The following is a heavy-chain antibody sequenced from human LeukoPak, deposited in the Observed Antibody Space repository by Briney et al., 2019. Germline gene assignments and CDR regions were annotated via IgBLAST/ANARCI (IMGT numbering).Heavy chain of an antibody. CDR2: MYSDGST. J-gene: IGHJ3*02. CDR3: AGALAEYCSSTSCYPDAFDI. CDR1: GFTVSSNY. D-gene: IGHD2-2*01. Sequence: GGSLRLSCAASGFTVSSNYISWVRQAPGKGLQWVSIMYSDGSTYYADSVKGRFTISRDNSKNTLYLQMDSLRAEDTAVYYCAGALAEYCSSTSCYPDAFDIWGQGTMVTVSS. V-gene: IGHV3-66*01.